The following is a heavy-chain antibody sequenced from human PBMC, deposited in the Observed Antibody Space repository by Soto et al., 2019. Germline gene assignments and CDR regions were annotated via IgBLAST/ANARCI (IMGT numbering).Heavy chain of an antibody. J-gene: IGHJ4*02. Sequence: PLETLSLPCAVYCGSFSGFYWGWVRQPPGKGLEWIGEINHSGSTNYNPSLKSRVTISVDTSKNQFSLKLSSVTAADTAVYYCARMPENVLPAAMGLDYWGQGTLVTVSS. D-gene: IGHD2-2*01. CDR3: ARMPENVLPAAMGLDY. V-gene: IGHV4-34*01. CDR2: INHSGST. CDR1: CGSFSGFY.